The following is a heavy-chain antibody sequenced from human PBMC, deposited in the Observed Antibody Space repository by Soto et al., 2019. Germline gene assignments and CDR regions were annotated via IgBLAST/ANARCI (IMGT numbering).Heavy chain of an antibody. CDR2: IWYDGNNK. J-gene: IGHJ3*02. Sequence: GGSLRLSCAASGFTFSTYGMHWVRQAPGKGLEWVAAIWYDGNNKYYSDSVKGRFTISRDNSKNTLYLQMNSLRAEDTAVYYCARDNVDSVMVLKDDLDIWGHGTMVTVSS. CDR3: ARDNVDSVMVLKDDLDI. V-gene: IGHV3-33*01. CDR1: GFTFSTYG. D-gene: IGHD5-18*01.